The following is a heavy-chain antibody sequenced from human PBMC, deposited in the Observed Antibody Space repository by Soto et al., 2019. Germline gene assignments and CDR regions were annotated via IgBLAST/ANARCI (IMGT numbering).Heavy chain of an antibody. Sequence: ASVKVSCKASGYTFTSYDINWVRQATGQGLEWMGWMNPNSGNTGYAQKFQGRVTMTRNTSISTAYMELSSLRSEDTAVYYCAKPPLLWFGELSNQWPRNWFDPWGQGTLVTVSS. D-gene: IGHD3-10*01. J-gene: IGHJ5*02. CDR2: MNPNSGNT. CDR3: AKPPLLWFGELSNQWPRNWFDP. CDR1: GYTFTSYD. V-gene: IGHV1-8*01.